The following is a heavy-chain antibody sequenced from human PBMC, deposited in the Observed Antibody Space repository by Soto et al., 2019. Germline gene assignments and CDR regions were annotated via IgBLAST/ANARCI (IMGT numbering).Heavy chain of an antibody. V-gene: IGHV3-7*01. CDR1: GFTFSSYW. D-gene: IGHD3-3*01. Sequence: GGSLRLSCAASGFTFSSYWMSWVRQAPGKGLEWVANIKQDGSEKYYVDSVKGRFTISRDNAKTSLYLQMNSLRAEDTAVYYCARETIFGVVITSKTFDYWGQGTLVTVSS. CDR3: ARETIFGVVITSKTFDY. J-gene: IGHJ4*02. CDR2: IKQDGSEK.